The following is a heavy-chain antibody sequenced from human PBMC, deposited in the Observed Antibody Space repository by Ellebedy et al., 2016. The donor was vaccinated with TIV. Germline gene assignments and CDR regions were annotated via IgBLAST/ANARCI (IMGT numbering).Heavy chain of an antibody. Sequence: GESLKISCKGSGYSFTSYWIGWVRQMPGKGLEWMGIIYPGDSDTRYSPSFQGQVTISADKSISTAYLQWSSLKASDTAMYYCARHGIDYGGKARVRYYYYGMDVWGQGTTVTVSS. CDR1: GYSFTSYW. D-gene: IGHD4-23*01. CDR2: IYPGDSDT. CDR3: ARHGIDYGGKARVRYYYYGMDV. J-gene: IGHJ6*02. V-gene: IGHV5-51*01.